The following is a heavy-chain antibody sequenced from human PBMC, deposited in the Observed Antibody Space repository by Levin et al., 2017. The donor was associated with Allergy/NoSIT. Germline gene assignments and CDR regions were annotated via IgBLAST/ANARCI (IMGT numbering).Heavy chain of an antibody. Sequence: SETLSLTCAVSGGSISSGGYSWSWIRQPPGKGLEWIGNIYLSGSTNDNPSLKSRATTSVDRSKNQFSLKPSYVTAADTAVYYCARVASYSYGYYFDYWGPGTLVTVSS. V-gene: IGHV4-30-2*01. CDR1: GGSISSGGYS. D-gene: IGHD5-18*01. CDR2: IYLSGST. CDR3: ARVASYSYGYYFDY. J-gene: IGHJ4*02.